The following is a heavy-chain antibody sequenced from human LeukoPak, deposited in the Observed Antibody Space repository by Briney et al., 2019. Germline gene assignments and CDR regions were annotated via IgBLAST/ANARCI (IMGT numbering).Heavy chain of an antibody. CDR2: ISSSGSTI. Sequence: GGSLRLSCAASGFTFSDYYMSWIRQAPGKGLEWVSYISSSGSTIYYADSVKGRFTISRDNAKNSLYLQMNSLRAEDTAVYYCARDYGDYFANYYYYYGMDVWGQGTTVTVSS. CDR1: GFTFSDYY. V-gene: IGHV3-11*01. CDR3: ARDYGDYFANYYYYYGMDV. D-gene: IGHD4-17*01. J-gene: IGHJ6*02.